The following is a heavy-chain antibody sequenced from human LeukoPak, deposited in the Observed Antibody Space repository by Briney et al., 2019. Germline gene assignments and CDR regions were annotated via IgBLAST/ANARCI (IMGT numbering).Heavy chain of an antibody. CDR3: ARRDGSYSGLDY. CDR2: IYYSGST. V-gene: IGHV4-39*01. CDR1: GGSISSSSYY. J-gene: IGHJ4*02. Sequence: SETLSLTCTVSGGSISSSSYYWGWIRQPPGTGLEWIGSIYYSGSTYYNPSLKSRVTISVDTSKNQFSLKLSSVTAADTAVYYCARRDGSYSGLDYWGQGTLVTVSS. D-gene: IGHD1-26*01.